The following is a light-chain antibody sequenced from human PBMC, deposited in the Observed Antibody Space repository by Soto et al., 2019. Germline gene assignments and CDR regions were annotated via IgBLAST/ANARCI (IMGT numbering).Light chain of an antibody. CDR1: QSVSGD. CDR3: QQYGSSPAIS. Sequence: EIVLTQSPGTLSLSPGERATHSCRASQSVSGDLAWYQQKPGQAPRLLIYGASNRATGIPDRFSGSGSGTDFTLTISRLEPEDFAVYYCQQYGSSPAISFGQGTRLEIK. CDR2: GAS. V-gene: IGKV3-20*01. J-gene: IGKJ5*01.